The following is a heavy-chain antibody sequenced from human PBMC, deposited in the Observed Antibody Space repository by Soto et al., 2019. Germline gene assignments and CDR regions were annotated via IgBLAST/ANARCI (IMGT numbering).Heavy chain of an antibody. J-gene: IGHJ3*02. D-gene: IGHD2-15*01. Sequence: EVQLLESGGGLVQPCGSLRLSCAASGFTFSSYAMSWVRQAPGKGLEWVSAISGSGGSTYYADSVKGRFTISRDNSKNTLYLQMNSLRAEDTALYYCAKDPNLIVVVVAAQGKRDAFDIWGQGTMVTVSS. V-gene: IGHV3-23*01. CDR1: GFTFSSYA. CDR3: AKDPNLIVVVVAAQGKRDAFDI. CDR2: ISGSGGST.